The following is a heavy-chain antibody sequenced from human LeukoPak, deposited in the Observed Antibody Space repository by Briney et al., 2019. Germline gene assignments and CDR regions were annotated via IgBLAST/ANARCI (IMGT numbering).Heavy chain of an antibody. CDR2: FNPEDGET. J-gene: IGHJ4*02. V-gene: IGHV1-24*01. D-gene: IGHD6-19*01. CDR1: GYTLTELS. Sequence: GASVKVSCKVSGYTLTELSMYWVRQAPGKGLEWMGGFNPEDGETIYAQKFQGRVTMTEDTSTDTAYMELSSLRSEDTAVYYCARSQWLDPHFDYWGQGTLVTVSS. CDR3: ARSQWLDPHFDY.